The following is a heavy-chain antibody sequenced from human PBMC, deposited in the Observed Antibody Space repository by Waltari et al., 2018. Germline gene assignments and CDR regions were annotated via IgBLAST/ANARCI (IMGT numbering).Heavy chain of an antibody. CDR2: ISYDGSNK. J-gene: IGHJ4*02. CDR1: GFTFSSYA. V-gene: IGHV3-30-3*01. D-gene: IGHD1-7*01. CDR3: ASVDSGITGTTGDY. Sequence: QVQLVESGGGVVQPGRSLRLSCAASGFTFSSYAMHWLRPAPGKGLEWVAVISYDGSNKYYADSVKGRFTISRDNSKNTLYLQMNSLRAEDTAVYYCASVDSGITGTTGDYWGQGTLVTVSS.